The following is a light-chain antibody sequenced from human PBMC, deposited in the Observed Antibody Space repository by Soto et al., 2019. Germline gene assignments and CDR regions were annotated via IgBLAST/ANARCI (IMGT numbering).Light chain of an antibody. CDR1: QDIANF. Sequence: ILMTQSPSSLSAVVGDRVTITCRASQDIANFLAWYQQKPGKVPKPLIYAASTLQSGVPSRFSGSGSGTDFTLTISSLQPEDVATYYCQKCKVAPFTFGGGTKVDIK. CDR3: QKCKVAPFT. J-gene: IGKJ4*01. CDR2: AAS. V-gene: IGKV1-27*01.